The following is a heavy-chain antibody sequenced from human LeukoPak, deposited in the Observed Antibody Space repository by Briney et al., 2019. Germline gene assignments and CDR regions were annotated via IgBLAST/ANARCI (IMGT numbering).Heavy chain of an antibody. V-gene: IGHV4-34*01. CDR3: ARGSLIAARPAVDI. D-gene: IGHD6-6*01. CDR1: GGSFSGYY. CDR2: INHSGST. Sequence: PSETLSLTCAVYGGSFSGYYWSWIRQPPGKGLEWIGEINHSGSTNYNPSLKSRVTISVDTSKNQFSLKLSSVTAADTAVYYCARGSLIAARPAVDIWGHGTMVTVSS. J-gene: IGHJ3*02.